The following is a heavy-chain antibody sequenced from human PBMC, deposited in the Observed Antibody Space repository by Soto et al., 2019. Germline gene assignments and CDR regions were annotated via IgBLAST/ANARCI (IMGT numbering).Heavy chain of an antibody. D-gene: IGHD3-22*01. CDR2: ISGSGGST. Sequence: EVQLLESGGGLVQPGGSLRLSCAASGFTFSSYAMSWVRQAPGKGLEWVSAISGSGGSTYYADSVKGRFTISRDNSKNTLYLQMNSLRAEGRAVYYCVKDAGSTIILVVLARCGQGTLVTVSS. CDR1: GFTFSSYA. J-gene: IGHJ4*02. CDR3: VKDAGSTIILVVLAR. V-gene: IGHV3-23*01.